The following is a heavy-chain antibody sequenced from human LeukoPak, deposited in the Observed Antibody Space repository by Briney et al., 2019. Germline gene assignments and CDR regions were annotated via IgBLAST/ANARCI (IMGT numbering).Heavy chain of an antibody. Sequence: PSGGSLRLSCAASGSTFSSYSMNWVRQAPGKGLEWVSYISSSGSTIYYADSVKGRFTISRDNAKNSLYLQMNSLRAEDTAVYYCAELGITMIGGVWGKGTTVTISS. CDR3: AELGITMIGGV. CDR2: ISSSGSTI. V-gene: IGHV3-48*04. D-gene: IGHD3-10*02. CDR1: GSTFSSYS. J-gene: IGHJ6*04.